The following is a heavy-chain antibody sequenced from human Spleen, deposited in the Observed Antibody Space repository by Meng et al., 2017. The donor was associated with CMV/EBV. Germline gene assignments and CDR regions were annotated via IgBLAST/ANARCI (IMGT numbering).Heavy chain of an antibody. CDR2: INPNSGGT. Sequence: QVQLVQSGAEAKKPXXSVKVXCKASGYTFTGYYMHWVRQAPGQGLEWMGWINPNSGGTNYAQKFQGRVTMTRDTSISTAYMELSRLRSDDTAVYYCARGGALTTVTTGDWFDTWGQGTLVTVSS. V-gene: IGHV1-2*02. J-gene: IGHJ5*02. D-gene: IGHD4-17*01. CDR3: ARGGALTTVTTGDWFDT. CDR1: GYTFTGYY.